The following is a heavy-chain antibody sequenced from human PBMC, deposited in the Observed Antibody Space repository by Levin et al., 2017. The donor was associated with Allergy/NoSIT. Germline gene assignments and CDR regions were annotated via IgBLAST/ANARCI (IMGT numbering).Heavy chain of an antibody. J-gene: IGHJ6*03. Sequence: SVKVSCKASGGTFSSYAISWVRQAPGQGLEWMGGIIPIFGTANYAQKFQGRVTITADESTSTAYMELSSLRSEDTAVYYCARPNSNPLVGYYYYMDVWGKGTTVTVSS. V-gene: IGHV1-69*13. CDR3: ARPNSNPLVGYYYYMDV. CDR2: IIPIFGTA. D-gene: IGHD4-11*01. CDR1: GGTFSSYA.